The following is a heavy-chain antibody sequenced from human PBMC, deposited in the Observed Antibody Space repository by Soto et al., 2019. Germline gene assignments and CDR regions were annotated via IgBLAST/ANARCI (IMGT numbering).Heavy chain of an antibody. Sequence: PSETLSLTCTVSGGSISSGDYYWSWIRQPPGKGLEWIGYIYYSGSTYYNPSLKSRVTISVDTSKNQFSLKLSSVTAADTAVYYCARVLYDSSGYYYGAFDIWGQGTMVTVSS. D-gene: IGHD3-22*01. CDR2: IYYSGST. J-gene: IGHJ3*02. CDR1: GGSISSGDYY. CDR3: ARVLYDSSGYYYGAFDI. V-gene: IGHV4-30-4*01.